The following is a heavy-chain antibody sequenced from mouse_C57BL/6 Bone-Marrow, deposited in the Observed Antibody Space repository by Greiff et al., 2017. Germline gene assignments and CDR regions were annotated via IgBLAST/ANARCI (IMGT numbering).Heavy chain of an antibody. CDR3: ARALYCAMDY. CDR1: GFTFSSYA. V-gene: IGHV5-4*01. CDR2: ISDGGSYT. J-gene: IGHJ4*01. Sequence: EVQVVESGGGLVKPGGSLKLSCAASGFTFSSYAMSWVRQTPEKRLEWVATISDGGSYTYYPDNVKGRFTISRDNAKNNLYLQMSHLKSEDTAMYYCARALYCAMDYWGQGTSVTVSS.